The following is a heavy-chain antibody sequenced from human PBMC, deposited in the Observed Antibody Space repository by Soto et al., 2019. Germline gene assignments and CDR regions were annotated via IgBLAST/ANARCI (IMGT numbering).Heavy chain of an antibody. CDR1: GFSLNNLKMG. D-gene: IGHD3-3*01. J-gene: IGHJ4*02. CDR2: IFSNDKK. CDR3: ARTRSAYNFWGGGYDY. V-gene: IGHV2-26*01. Sequence: QVTLEESGPVLVKPTETLTLTCTVSGFSLNNLKMGVSWIRQPPGKALEWLAHIFSNDKKAYTTSLNNRLTISKDTSKSQVVLIMTNMDSVDTATYSRARTRSAYNFWGGGYDYWSRGTLVTVSS.